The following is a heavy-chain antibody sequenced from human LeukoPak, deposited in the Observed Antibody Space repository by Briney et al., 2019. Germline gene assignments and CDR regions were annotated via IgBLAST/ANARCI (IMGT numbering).Heavy chain of an antibody. J-gene: IGHJ6*03. CDR1: GGSISSSSYY. CDR2: IYYSGST. CDR3: ARGVEPNANYYYFYYMDV. V-gene: IGHV4-39*07. Sequence: SETLSLTCTVSGGSISSSSYYWGWIRQPPGKGLEWIGSIYYSGSTYYNPSLKSRVTISVDTSKNQFSLKLSSVTAADTAVYYCARGVEPNANYYYFYYMDVWGKGTTVTVSS. D-gene: IGHD1-1*01.